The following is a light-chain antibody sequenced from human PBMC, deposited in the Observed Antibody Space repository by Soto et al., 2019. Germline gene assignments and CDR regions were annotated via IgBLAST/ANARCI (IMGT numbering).Light chain of an antibody. CDR1: QTISNW. V-gene: IGKV1-5*01. J-gene: IGKJ1*01. Sequence: DIQVTQSPPTLSASVGDRVTITCRASQTISNWMAWYQQKPGKAPKLLVYYASTLQSGVASSFSGSGSGTEFTLIISGLQPDDSATYYCQQYTNTNNPWMFGQGTKVDIK. CDR2: YAS. CDR3: QQYTNTNNPWM.